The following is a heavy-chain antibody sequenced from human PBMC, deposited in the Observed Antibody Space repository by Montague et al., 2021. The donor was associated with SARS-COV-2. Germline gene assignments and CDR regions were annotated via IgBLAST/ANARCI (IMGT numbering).Heavy chain of an antibody. CDR1: GGPFSGYY. J-gene: IGHJ3*02. Sequence: SETLSLTCAVYGGPFSGYYWSWIRQPPGTGLEWIGEINHSGSTNYNPSLKSRVTISVDTSKNQVSLKLSSVTAADTAVYYCARDTFYYGSDSYYVDTFDMWGQGTMVTGSS. V-gene: IGHV4-34*01. CDR2: INHSGST. D-gene: IGHD3-10*01. CDR3: ARDTFYYGSDSYYVDTFDM.